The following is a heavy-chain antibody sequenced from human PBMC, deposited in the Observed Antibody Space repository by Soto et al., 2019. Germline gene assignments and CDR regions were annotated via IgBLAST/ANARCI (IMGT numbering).Heavy chain of an antibody. CDR1: GGTFSSYT. CDR2: IIPILGIA. Sequence: QVQLVQSGAEVKKPGSSVKVSCKASGGTFSSYTISWVRQAPGQGLEWMGRIIPILGIANYAQKFQGRVTLTADKSTSTAYMALSSLRSEDTAVDYCASTYGGNSDWGHGTLVTVSS. J-gene: IGHJ4*01. V-gene: IGHV1-69*02. D-gene: IGHD4-17*01. CDR3: ASTYGGNSD.